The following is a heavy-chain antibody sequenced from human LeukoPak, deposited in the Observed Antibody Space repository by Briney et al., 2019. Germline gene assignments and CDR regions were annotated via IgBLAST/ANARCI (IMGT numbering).Heavy chain of an antibody. Sequence: PGGSLRLSCAASGFTFSSHWMHWVRQVPGKGLVWVSRISTDGSATTYADSVKGRFTISGDNDKNTLYLQMNSLRAEDTAVYFCARASTTVPNLLDNWGQGTLVTVSS. J-gene: IGHJ4*02. CDR1: GFTFSSHW. CDR2: ISTDGSAT. V-gene: IGHV3-74*01. D-gene: IGHD4-17*01. CDR3: ARASTTVPNLLDN.